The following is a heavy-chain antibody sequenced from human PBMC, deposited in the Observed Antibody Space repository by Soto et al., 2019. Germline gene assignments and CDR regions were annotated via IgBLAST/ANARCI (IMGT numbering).Heavy chain of an antibody. V-gene: IGHV3-23*01. CDR3: AKVTPSVIVVVTAIPAGMDV. J-gene: IGHJ6*02. D-gene: IGHD2-21*02. CDR2: ISGSGGST. CDR1: GFTFSSYS. Sequence: GSLRLSCAASGFTFSSYSMSWVRQAPGKGLEWVSAISGSGGSTYYADSVKGRFTISRDNSKNTLYLQMNSLRAEDTAVYYCAKVTPSVIVVVTAIPAGMDVWGQGTTVTVSS.